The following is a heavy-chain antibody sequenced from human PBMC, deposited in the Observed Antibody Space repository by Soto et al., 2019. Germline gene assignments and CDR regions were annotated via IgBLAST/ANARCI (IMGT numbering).Heavy chain of an antibody. CDR1: GFTVSSNY. CDR2: IYSGGST. Sequence: GGSLRLSCAASGFTVSSNYMSWVRQAPGKGLEWVSVIYSGGSTYYADSVKGRFTISRDNSKNTLYLQMNSLRAEDTAVYYCVGRGSRYYYGMDVWGQGTTVTVSS. CDR3: VGRGSRYYYGMDV. D-gene: IGHD1-26*01. V-gene: IGHV3-66*01. J-gene: IGHJ6*02.